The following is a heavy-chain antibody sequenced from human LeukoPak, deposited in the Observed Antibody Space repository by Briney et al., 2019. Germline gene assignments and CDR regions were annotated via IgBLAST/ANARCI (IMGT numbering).Heavy chain of an antibody. Sequence: SETLSLTCTVSGGSISSYYWSWIRQPPGKGLEWIGYIYYSGSTNYNPSLKSRVTISVDTSKNQFSLKLSSVTAADTVVYYCASGEMSTYDYVWGSYRILSSLSFDIWGQGTMVTVSS. V-gene: IGHV4-59*01. CDR1: GGSISSYY. CDR2: IYYSGST. CDR3: ASGEMSTYDYVWGSYRILSSLSFDI. D-gene: IGHD3-16*02. J-gene: IGHJ3*02.